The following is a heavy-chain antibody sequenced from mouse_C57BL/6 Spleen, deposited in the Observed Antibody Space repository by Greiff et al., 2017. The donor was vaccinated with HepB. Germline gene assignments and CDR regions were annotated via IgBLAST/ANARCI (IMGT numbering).Heavy chain of an antibody. CDR2: IDPENGDT. J-gene: IGHJ2*01. CDR1: GFNIKDDY. D-gene: IGHD1-1*01. V-gene: IGHV14-4*01. CDR3: TRYYYVSSYGNYFDY. Sequence: EVQLQQSGAELVRPGASVKLSCTASGFNIKDDYMHWVKQRPEQGLEWIGWIDPENGDTEYASKFQGKATITADTSSNTAYLQLSSLTSEDTAVYYCTRYYYVSSYGNYFDYWGQGTTLTVSS.